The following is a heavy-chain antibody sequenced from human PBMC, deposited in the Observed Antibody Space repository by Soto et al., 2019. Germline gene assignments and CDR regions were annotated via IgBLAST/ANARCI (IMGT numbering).Heavy chain of an antibody. J-gene: IGHJ4*02. D-gene: IGHD3-22*01. CDR1: GGSFSGYY. CDR3: ARGPYHYDSSGYQFDY. CDR2: INHSGST. V-gene: IGHV4-34*01. Sequence: PSETLSLTCAVYGGSFSGYYWSWIRQPPGKGLEWIGEINHSGSTNYNPSLKSRVTISVDTSKNQFSLKLSSVTAADTAVYYCARGPYHYDSSGYQFDYWGQGTLLTVSS.